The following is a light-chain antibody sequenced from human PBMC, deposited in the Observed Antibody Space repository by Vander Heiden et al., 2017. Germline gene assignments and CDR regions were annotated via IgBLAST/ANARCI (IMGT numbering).Light chain of an antibody. CDR1: QSVSSY. CDR2: DAS. Sequence: VLSQSSATLSLSPGERATLSCRASQSVSSYLAWYQQKPGQAPRLLIYDASNRATGIPARFSGSGSGTDFTLTISSLEPEDFAVYYCQQRSNWVWTFGQGTKVEIK. V-gene: IGKV3-11*01. J-gene: IGKJ1*01. CDR3: QQRSNWVWT.